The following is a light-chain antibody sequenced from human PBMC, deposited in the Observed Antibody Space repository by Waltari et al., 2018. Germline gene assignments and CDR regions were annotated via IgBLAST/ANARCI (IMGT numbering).Light chain of an antibody. CDR3: NSYTTCHTLV. J-gene: IGLJ2*01. CDR1: SSDIGAYNY. CDR2: DVS. Sequence: QSALTQPASVSGSPGQSITISCTGTSSDIGAYNYVSWYQQHPGKAPKFMIYDVSKPPSGVSSLFSRSKSGNAASLSISGLQAEDEADYYCNSYTTCHTLVFGGGTKLTVL. V-gene: IGLV2-14*03.